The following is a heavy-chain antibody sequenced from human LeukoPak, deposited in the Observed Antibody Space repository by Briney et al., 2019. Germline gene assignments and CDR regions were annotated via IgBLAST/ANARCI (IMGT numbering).Heavy chain of an antibody. D-gene: IGHD6-19*01. V-gene: IGHV3-23*01. CDR1: GFTFSSYA. CDR3: ARKVAGIDY. Sequence: PGGSLRLSCAASGFTFSSYAMSWVRQAPGKGLEWVSAISGSGGSTYYADSVKGRFTISRDNAKNSLYLQMNSLRAEDTAVYYCARKVAGIDYWGQGTLVTVSS. J-gene: IGHJ4*02. CDR2: ISGSGGST.